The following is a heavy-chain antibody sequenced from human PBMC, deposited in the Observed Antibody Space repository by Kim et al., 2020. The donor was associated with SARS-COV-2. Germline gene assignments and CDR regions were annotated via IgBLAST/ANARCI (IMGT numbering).Heavy chain of an antibody. CDR2: INPSGGST. V-gene: IGHV1-46*01. J-gene: IGHJ6*02. CDR1: GYTFTSYY. CDR3: AREVVVVVPAAHYYYYGMDV. Sequence: ASVKVSCKASGYTFTSYYMHWVRQAPGQGLEWMGIINPSGGSTSYAQKFQGRVTMTRDTSTSTVYMELSSLRSEDTAVYYCAREVVVVVPAAHYYYYGMDVWGLGTTVTVSS. D-gene: IGHD2-2*01.